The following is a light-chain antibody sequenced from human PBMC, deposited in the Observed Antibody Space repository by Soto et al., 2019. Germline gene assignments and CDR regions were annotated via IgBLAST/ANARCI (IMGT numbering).Light chain of an antibody. CDR3: NSYTSSNTMI. CDR1: SSDVGDYNY. Sequence: QSALTQPASVSGSPGQSITISCTGTSSDVGDYNYVSWYQQPPGKAPKLMIYDVNKRPSGVSIRFSGSKSGNTAFLTISGLQAEDEADYFCNSYTSSNTMIFGGGTQLTVL. V-gene: IGLV2-14*01. J-gene: IGLJ2*01. CDR2: DVN.